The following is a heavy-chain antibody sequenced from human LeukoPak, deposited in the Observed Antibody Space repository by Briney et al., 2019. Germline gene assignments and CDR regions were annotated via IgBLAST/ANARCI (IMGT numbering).Heavy chain of an antibody. J-gene: IGHJ4*02. Sequence: SETLSLTCAVYGGSFSGYYWSWIRQPPGKGLEWIGEINHSGSTNYNPSLKSRVTISVDTSKNQFSLKLSSVTAADTAVYYCASGLAIDYWGQETLVTVSS. CDR3: ASGLAIDY. CDR1: GGSFSGYY. D-gene: IGHD1-1*01. V-gene: IGHV4-34*01. CDR2: INHSGST.